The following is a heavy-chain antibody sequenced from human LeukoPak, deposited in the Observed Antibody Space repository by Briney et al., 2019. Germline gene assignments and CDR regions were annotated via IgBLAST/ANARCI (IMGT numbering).Heavy chain of an antibody. Sequence: GRSLRLSCAASGFTFSSYAMSWVRQAPGKGLEWVSAISGSGGSTYYADSVKGRFTISRDNSKNTLYLQMNSLRAEDTAVYYCAKDLLLWFGELTPYFDYWGQGTLVTVSS. D-gene: IGHD3-10*01. CDR3: AKDLLLWFGELTPYFDY. CDR1: GFTFSSYA. CDR2: ISGSGGST. V-gene: IGHV3-23*01. J-gene: IGHJ4*02.